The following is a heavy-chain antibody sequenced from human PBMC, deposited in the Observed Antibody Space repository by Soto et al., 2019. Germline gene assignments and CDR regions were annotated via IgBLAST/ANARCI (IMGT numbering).Heavy chain of an antibody. J-gene: IGHJ5*02. CDR2: IYNSGST. V-gene: IGHV4-39*01. CDR3: ARHPYCSGGSCYYRPAWFDP. Sequence: SETLSLTCSVSGGSSIGSSNYWVWIRQPPGKGLEWIGSIYNSGSTYYNPSLKSRVTISVDTSKNQFSLKLNSVTAADTAVYYCARHPYCSGGSCYYRPAWFDPWGQGTLVTVSS. CDR1: GGSSIGSSNY. D-gene: IGHD2-15*01.